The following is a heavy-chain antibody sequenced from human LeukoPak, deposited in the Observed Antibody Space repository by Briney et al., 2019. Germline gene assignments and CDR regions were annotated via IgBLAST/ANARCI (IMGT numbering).Heavy chain of an antibody. J-gene: IGHJ5*02. CDR1: GGSFSGYY. V-gene: IGHV4-34*01. CDR3: ARDVIWRNSDL. CDR2: INHSGST. Sequence: PSETLSLTCAVYGGSFSGYYWSWIRQPPGKGLEWIGEINHSGSTNYNPSLKSRVTISVDTPKNQFSLKLSSVTAADTAVYYCARDVIWRNSDLWGQGTLVTVSS. D-gene: IGHD2-21*01.